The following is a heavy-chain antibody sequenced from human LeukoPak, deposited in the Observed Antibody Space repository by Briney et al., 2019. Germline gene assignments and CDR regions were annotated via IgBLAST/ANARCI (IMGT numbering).Heavy chain of an antibody. Sequence: SVKVSCKASGGTFSSYTISWVRQAPGQVLEWMGRIIPILGIANYAQKFQGRVTITADKSTSTAYMELSSLRSEDTAVYYCACTDRGGSCDYWGQGTLVTVSS. CDR2: IIPILGIA. V-gene: IGHV1-69*02. CDR1: GGTFSSYT. CDR3: ACTDRGGSCDY. D-gene: IGHD2-15*01. J-gene: IGHJ4*02.